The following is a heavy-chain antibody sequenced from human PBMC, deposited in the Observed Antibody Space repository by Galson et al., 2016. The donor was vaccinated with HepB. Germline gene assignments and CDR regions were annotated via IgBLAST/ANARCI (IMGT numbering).Heavy chain of an antibody. Sequence: SLRLSCAASGFNLSDYYMSWIRQAPGKGLEWVSVISGSGGSTYYADSVKGRFTISRDNSKNTLYLQMNSLRAEDTPVYYCAKEGTIFGVVPYGMDVWGQGTTVIVSS. CDR1: GFNLSDYY. CDR2: ISGSGGST. V-gene: IGHV3-23*01. D-gene: IGHD3-3*01. CDR3: AKEGTIFGVVPYGMDV. J-gene: IGHJ6*02.